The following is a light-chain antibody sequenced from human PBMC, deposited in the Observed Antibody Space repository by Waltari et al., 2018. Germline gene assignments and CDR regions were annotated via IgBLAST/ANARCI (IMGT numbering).Light chain of an antibody. CDR2: GAA. CDR1: QSVTRA. Sequence: EIVLTQSPGTLSLSPGESATLSCRTSQSVTRALAWYQQKPGQAPRLLIYGAANRATGIPGRCSGSGSGTDFSLTISSLEPEDFAVYYCQHYLRLPVTFGQGTKVEVK. CDR3: QHYLRLPVT. J-gene: IGKJ1*01. V-gene: IGKV3-20*01.